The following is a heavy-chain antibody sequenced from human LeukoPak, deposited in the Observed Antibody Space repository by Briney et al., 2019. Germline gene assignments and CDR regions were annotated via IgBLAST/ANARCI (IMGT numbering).Heavy chain of an antibody. V-gene: IGHV3-15*01. D-gene: IGHD6-13*01. Sequence: GGSLRLSCAASGFTFSNAWMSWVRQAPGKGLEWVGRIKSKTDGGTPDYAAPVKGRFTISRDDSKNTLYLQMNSLKTEDTAVYYCARGIAVAPIIFDYWGQGTLVTVSS. CDR1: GFTFSNAW. J-gene: IGHJ4*02. CDR3: ARGIAVAPIIFDY. CDR2: IKSKTDGGTP.